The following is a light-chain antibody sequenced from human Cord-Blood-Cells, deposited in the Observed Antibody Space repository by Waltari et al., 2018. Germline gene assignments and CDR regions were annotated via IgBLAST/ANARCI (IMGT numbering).Light chain of an antibody. Sequence: QSALTQPRPVSGSPGQSVTIPCNGTSSDVGGYNFVSWYQQHPGQAPKLMIYDVSKRPSGVPDRFSGSKSGNTASLTISGLQAEDEADYYCCSCAGSDTYVFGTGTKVTVL. V-gene: IGLV2-11*01. CDR3: CSCAGSDTYV. CDR2: DVS. J-gene: IGLJ1*01. CDR1: SSDVGGYNF.